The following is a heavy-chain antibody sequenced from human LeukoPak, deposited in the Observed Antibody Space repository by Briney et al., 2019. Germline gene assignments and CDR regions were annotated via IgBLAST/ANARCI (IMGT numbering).Heavy chain of an antibody. CDR3: ARDLGRYYYDSSGYPNLDY. V-gene: IGHV1-2*02. CDR2: INPNSGGT. J-gene: IGHJ4*02. Sequence: ASVKVSCKASGYTFTGYYMHWVRQAPGQGLEWMGLINPNSGGTNYAQKLQGRVTMTTDTSTSTAYMELRSLRSDDTAVYYCARDLGRYYYDSSGYPNLDYWGQGTPVTVSS. CDR1: GYTFTGYY. D-gene: IGHD3-22*01.